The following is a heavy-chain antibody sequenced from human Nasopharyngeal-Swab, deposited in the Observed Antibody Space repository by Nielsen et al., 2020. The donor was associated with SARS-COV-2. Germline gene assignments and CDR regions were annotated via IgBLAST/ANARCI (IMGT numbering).Heavy chain of an antibody. CDR1: GFTFSTYD. J-gene: IGHJ4*02. D-gene: IGHD2-21*01. V-gene: IGHV3-23*01. CDR3: VKGPPAVIHYFDY. CDR2: ISGSGEST. Sequence: GESLKISCAASGFTFSTYDLIWVRQAPGKGLEWVSGISGSGESTHYADSVKGRFTISRDNSKNTLYLQMNSLRAEDTAVYYCVKGPPAVIHYFDYWGQGTLVTVSS.